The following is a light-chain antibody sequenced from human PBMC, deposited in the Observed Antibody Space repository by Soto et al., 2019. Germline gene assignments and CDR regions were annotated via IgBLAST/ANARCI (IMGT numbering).Light chain of an antibody. CDR3: QQYEIFPIT. V-gene: IGKV1-33*01. CDR1: HDIRKY. J-gene: IGKJ5*01. Sequence: DIQMTQSASTLSASVGDRFTITCQASHDIRKYLNWYQQKPGKAPKLLIYDASNMETGVPSRFTGSGSGTDFTFTISSLQPEDIETYYCQQYEIFPITFGQGTRLEIK. CDR2: DAS.